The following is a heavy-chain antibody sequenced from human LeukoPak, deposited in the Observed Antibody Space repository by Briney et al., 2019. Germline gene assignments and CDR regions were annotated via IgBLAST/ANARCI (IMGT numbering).Heavy chain of an antibody. CDR2: ISYDGSNK. Sequence: GGSLRLSCAASGFTFSSYAMHWVRQAPGKGLEWVAVISYDGSNKYYADSVKGRFTISRDNSKNTLYLQMNSLRAEDTAVYYCARSSYDPWGQGTLVTVSS. V-gene: IGHV3-30*01. CDR3: ARSSYDP. J-gene: IGHJ5*02. CDR1: GFTFSSYA. D-gene: IGHD6-6*01.